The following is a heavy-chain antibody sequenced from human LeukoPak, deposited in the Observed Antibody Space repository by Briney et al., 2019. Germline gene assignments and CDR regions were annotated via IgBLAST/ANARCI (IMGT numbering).Heavy chain of an antibody. Sequence: SETLSLTCTVSGGSISSYYWSWIRQPPGKGLEWIGYIYYSGSTNYNPSLKSRVTISVDTSKNQFSLKLSSVTAADTAVYYCARGPTAKHITMIVVARFYYFDYWGQGTLVTVSS. J-gene: IGHJ4*02. CDR2: IYYSGST. D-gene: IGHD3-22*01. V-gene: IGHV4-59*01. CDR3: ARGPTAKHITMIVVARFYYFDY. CDR1: GGSISSYY.